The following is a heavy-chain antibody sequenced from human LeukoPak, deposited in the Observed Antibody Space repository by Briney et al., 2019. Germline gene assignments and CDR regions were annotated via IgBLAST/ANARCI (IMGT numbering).Heavy chain of an antibody. J-gene: IGHJ4*02. CDR1: GSSISSYY. Sequence: SETLSLTCTVSGSSISSYYWCWLRPPPGKGLEWIGNIYYSGSTNYNPSLKSRVTISVDTSKNQLSLKLSSVTAADTAVYYCARGYSSSWYLDYWGQGTLVTVSS. CDR3: ARGYSSSWYLDY. D-gene: IGHD6-13*01. V-gene: IGHV4-59*01. CDR2: IYYSGST.